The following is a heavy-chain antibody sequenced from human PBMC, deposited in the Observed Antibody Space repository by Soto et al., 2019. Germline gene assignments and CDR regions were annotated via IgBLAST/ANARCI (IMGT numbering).Heavy chain of an antibody. CDR2: INHSGST. D-gene: IGHD5-12*01. J-gene: IGHJ6*03. V-gene: IGHV4-34*01. CDR1: GGSFSGYY. CDR3: ASSSGYSGPLHYYYYMDV. Sequence: PSETLSLTCAVYGGSFSGYYWSWIRQPPGKGLEWIGEINHSGSTNYNPSLKSRVTISVDTSKNQFSLKLSSVTAADTAVYYCASSSGYSGPLHYYYYMDVWGKGTTVTVSS.